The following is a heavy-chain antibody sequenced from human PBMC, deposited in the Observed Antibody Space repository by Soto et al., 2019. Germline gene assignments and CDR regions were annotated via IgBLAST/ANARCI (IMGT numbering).Heavy chain of an antibody. D-gene: IGHD3-16*02. CDR2: ISGSGGST. J-gene: IGHJ1*01. CDR3: AKDLLITFGGVISAEYFQH. CDR1: GSTFSSYA. Sequence: PGGSLRLSCAASGSTFSSYAMSWVRQAPGKGLEWVSAISGSGGSTYYADSVKGRFTISRDNSKNTLYPQMNSLRAEDTAVYYCAKDLLITFGGVISAEYFQHWGQGTLVTVSS. V-gene: IGHV3-23*01.